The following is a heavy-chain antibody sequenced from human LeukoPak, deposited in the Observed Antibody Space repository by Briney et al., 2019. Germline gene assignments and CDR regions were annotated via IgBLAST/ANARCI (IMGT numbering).Heavy chain of an antibody. V-gene: IGHV1-69*04. CDR2: IIPILGIA. J-gene: IGHJ4*02. CDR1: GGTFSSYA. D-gene: IGHD3-9*01. CDR3: ARESPDYDILTGYYSDY. Sequence: SVKVSCKASGGTFSSYAISWVRQAPGQGLEWMGRIIPILGIANYAQRFQGRVTITADKSTSTAYMELSSLRSEDTAVYYCARESPDYDILTGYYSDYWGQGTLVTVSS.